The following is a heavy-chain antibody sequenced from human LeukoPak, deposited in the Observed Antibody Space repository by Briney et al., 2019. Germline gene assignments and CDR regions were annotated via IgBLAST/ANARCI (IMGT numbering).Heavy chain of an antibody. CDR2: ISAYNGNT. CDR1: GYTFTSYG. V-gene: IGHV1-18*01. CDR3: ARDTSKGAPYYFDY. J-gene: IGHJ4*02. Sequence: GASVKVSCKASGYTFTSYGISWVRQAPGQGLEWMGRISAYNGNTNYAQKLQGRVTMTTDTSTSTAYVELRSLRSDDTAVYYCARDTSKGAPYYFDYWGQGTLVTVSS.